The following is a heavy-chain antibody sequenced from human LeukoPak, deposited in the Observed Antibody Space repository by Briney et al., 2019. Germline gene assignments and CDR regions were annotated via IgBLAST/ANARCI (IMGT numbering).Heavy chain of an antibody. J-gene: IGHJ4*02. D-gene: IGHD6-6*01. CDR2: ITGRGTNT. CDR1: GFTFSSYA. CDR3: AKGPYSTSSYYFDY. Sequence: GGSLRLSCAASGFTFSSYAMNWVRQAPGKGLEWVSAITGRGTNTYYADSVKGRFSISRDNLNNTLYLQMNSLRAEDTAIYYCAKGPYSTSSYYFDYWGQGTLVTVSS. V-gene: IGHV3-23*01.